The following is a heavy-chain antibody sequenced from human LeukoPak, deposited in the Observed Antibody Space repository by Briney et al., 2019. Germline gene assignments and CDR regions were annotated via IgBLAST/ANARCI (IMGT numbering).Heavy chain of an antibody. CDR1: GFSFSSYW. J-gene: IGHJ6*03. V-gene: IGHV3-74*01. CDR2: IKTGGGSI. CDR3: AREPIYYYMDV. Sequence: PGGSLRLSCAASGFSFSSYWMHWVRQAPGKGLVWVSRIKTGGGSISYADSVEGRFTISRDNTRNTLYLQMNSLRAEDTAVYYCAREPIYYYMDVWGKGTTVTVSS.